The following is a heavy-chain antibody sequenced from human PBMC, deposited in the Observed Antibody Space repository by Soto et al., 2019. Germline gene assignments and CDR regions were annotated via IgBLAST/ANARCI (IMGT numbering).Heavy chain of an antibody. J-gene: IGHJ4*02. CDR2: ISGSGDKT. Sequence: GGLRLSCAASGFTFSSYAMSWVRQAPGKGLEWVSAISGSGDKTYYADSVKGRITISRDNSKNTLYLQMNSLRAEDTAVYYCAKDGKIAAAGTWVKYFDYWGQGTLVTVSS. CDR1: GFTFSSYA. D-gene: IGHD6-13*01. V-gene: IGHV3-23*01. CDR3: AKDGKIAAAGTWVKYFDY.